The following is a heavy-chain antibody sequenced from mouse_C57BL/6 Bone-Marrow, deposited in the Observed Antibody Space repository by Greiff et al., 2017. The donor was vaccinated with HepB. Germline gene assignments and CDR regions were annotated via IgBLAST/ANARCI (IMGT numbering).Heavy chain of an antibody. CDR3: ARSIYYYGSSSG. V-gene: IGHV1-64*01. J-gene: IGHJ3*02. CDR2: IHPNSGST. D-gene: IGHD1-1*01. CDR1: GYTFTSYW. Sequence: VKLQQPGAELVKPGASVKLSCKASGYTFTSYWMHWVKQRPGQGLEWIGMIHPNSGSTNYNEKFKSKATLTVDKSSSTAYMQLSSLTSEDSAVYYCARSIYYYGSSSGWGQGTLVTVSA.